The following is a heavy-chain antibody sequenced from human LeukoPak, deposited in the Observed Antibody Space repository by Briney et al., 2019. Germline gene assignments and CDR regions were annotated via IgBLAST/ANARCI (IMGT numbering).Heavy chain of an antibody. D-gene: IGHD6-19*01. Sequence: GGSLRLSCAASGFTFSSYEMSWARQAPGKGLEWVSYISSSGSTIYYADSVKGPFTISRDNAKNSLYLQMNSLRAEDTAVYYCARERYSSGWYNYWGQGTLVTVSS. CDR2: ISSSGSTI. CDR1: GFTFSSYE. J-gene: IGHJ4*02. V-gene: IGHV3-48*03. CDR3: ARERYSSGWYNY.